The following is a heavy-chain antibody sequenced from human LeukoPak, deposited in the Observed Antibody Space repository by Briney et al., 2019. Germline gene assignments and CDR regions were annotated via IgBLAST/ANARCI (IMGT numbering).Heavy chain of an antibody. J-gene: IGHJ6*02. CDR1: GYTFTSYD. CDR2: MNPNSGNT. CDR3: AREVKGSYYYYYVMDV. Sequence: ASVKVSCKASGYTFTSYDINWVRQATGQGLEWMGWMNPNSGNTGYAQKFQGRVTMTRNTSISTAYMELSSLRSEDTAVYYCAREVKGSYYYYYVMDVWGQGTTVTVSS. D-gene: IGHD2-21*01. V-gene: IGHV1-8*01.